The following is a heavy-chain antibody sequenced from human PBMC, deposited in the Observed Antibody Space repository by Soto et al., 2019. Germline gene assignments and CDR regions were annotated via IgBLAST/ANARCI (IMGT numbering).Heavy chain of an antibody. CDR1: GGSFSGYY. D-gene: IGHD6-19*01. J-gene: IGHJ4*02. V-gene: IGHV4-34*01. Sequence: PSETLSLTCAVYGGSFSGYYCSWIRQPPGKGLEWIGEINHSGSTNYNPSLKSRVTISVDTSKNQFSLKLSSVTAADTAVYYCARGGWYVFDYWGQGTLVTVSS. CDR2: INHSGST. CDR3: ARGGWYVFDY.